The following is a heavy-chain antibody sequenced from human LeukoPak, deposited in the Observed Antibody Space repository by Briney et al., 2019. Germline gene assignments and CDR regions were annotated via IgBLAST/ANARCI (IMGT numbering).Heavy chain of an antibody. CDR1: GYTFTSYY. D-gene: IGHD2-21*02. V-gene: IGHV1-8*02. J-gene: IGHJ5*02. CDR3: ARGRRHIVVVTAQRVWFDP. Sequence: ASVKVSCKASGYTFTSYYMHWVRQAPGLGLEWMGWMNPNSGNTGYAQKFQGRVTMTRNTSISTAYMELSSLRSEDTAVYYCARGRRHIVVVTAQRVWFDPWGQGTLVTVSS. CDR2: MNPNSGNT.